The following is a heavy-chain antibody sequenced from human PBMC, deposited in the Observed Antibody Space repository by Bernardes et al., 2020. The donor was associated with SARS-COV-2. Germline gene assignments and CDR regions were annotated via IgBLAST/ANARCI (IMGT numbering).Heavy chain of an antibody. CDR3: TTTNDFWSGYYNPIIDS. J-gene: IGHJ4*02. D-gene: IGHD3-3*01. CDR1: GFTFSNAW. V-gene: IGHV3-15*01. Sequence: VGSLLLSCAASGFTFSNAWMSWVRQAPGQGLEWVGRIKSKTDGGTTDYAAPVKGRFTISRDDSKNTLYLQMNSLKTEDTAVYYCTTTNDFWSGYYNPIIDSWGQGTLVTGSS. CDR2: IKSKTDGGTT.